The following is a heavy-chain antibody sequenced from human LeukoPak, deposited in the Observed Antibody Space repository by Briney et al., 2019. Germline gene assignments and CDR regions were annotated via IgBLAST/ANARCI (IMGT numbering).Heavy chain of an antibody. CDR3: ARMRYSYGITFDFDY. CDR2: INPNTAGT. J-gene: IGHJ4*02. D-gene: IGHD5-18*01. CDR1: GYTFTSY. V-gene: IGHV1-2*04. Sequence: ASVRVSCKASGYTFTSYMHWVRQAPGQRFEWMGWINPNTAGTNYAQKFQGWVTMTRETSISTAYMELSRLRSDDTAVYYCARMRYSYGITFDFDYWGQGTLVTVSS.